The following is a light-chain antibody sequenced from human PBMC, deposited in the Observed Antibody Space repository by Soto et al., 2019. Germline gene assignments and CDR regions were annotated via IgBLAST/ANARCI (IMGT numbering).Light chain of an antibody. V-gene: IGLV2-14*01. CDR2: EVT. CDR1: SSDIGVYDY. CDR3: VSHISVAYRSIYV. J-gene: IGLJ1*01. Sequence: QSALTQPASVSGSPGQSITISCTGTSSDIGVYDYVSWYQQHPSKAPKLIIYEVTNRPSGLSNRFSGSKSDNTASLTISGLQAEDEADYYCVSHISVAYRSIYVFGTGTQLTVL.